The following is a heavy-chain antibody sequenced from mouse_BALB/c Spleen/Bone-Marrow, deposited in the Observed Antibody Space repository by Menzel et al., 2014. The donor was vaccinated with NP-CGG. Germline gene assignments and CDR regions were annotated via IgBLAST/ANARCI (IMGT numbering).Heavy chain of an antibody. V-gene: IGHV5-9-3*01. Sequence: EVQGVESGGGLVKPGGSLKLSCAASGFTFSSYAMSWVRQTREKRLEWVATISSGGSYTYYPDSVKGRFTISRDNAKNTLYLQMSSLRSEDTAMYYCARPRFAYWGQGTLVTVSA. CDR1: GFTFSSYA. CDR3: ARPRFAY. CDR2: ISSGGSYT. J-gene: IGHJ3*01.